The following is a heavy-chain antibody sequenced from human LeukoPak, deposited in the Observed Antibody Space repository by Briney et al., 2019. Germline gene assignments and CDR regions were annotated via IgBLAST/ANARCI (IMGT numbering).Heavy chain of an antibody. D-gene: IGHD3-10*01. J-gene: IGHJ4*02. CDR2: MNHNSSNA. V-gene: IGHV1-8*01. CDR1: GYTFNNHD. CDR3: AKSSGDYFFDY. Sequence: GASVKVSCKASGYTFNNHDINWVRQATGQGLRWVGRMNHNSSNAAYAQNLQGRVTMTCDSSTNTAYLEVAALRSDDTAVYYCAKSSGDYFFDYWGRGTLVTVSS.